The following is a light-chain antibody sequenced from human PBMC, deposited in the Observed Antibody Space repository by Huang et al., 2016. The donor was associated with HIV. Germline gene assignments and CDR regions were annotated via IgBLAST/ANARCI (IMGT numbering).Light chain of an antibody. V-gene: IGKV1-33*01. J-gene: IGKJ2*01. CDR2: DAS. CDR1: QDISNY. CDR3: QQYDNLPYT. Sequence: DIQMTQSPSSLSASVGDRVTITCQASQDISNYLNWYQQKPWKAPKLLIYDASNLETGVPSRFSGIGAGTDFTFTISSLQPEDIATYYCQQYDNLPYTFGQGTKLEIK.